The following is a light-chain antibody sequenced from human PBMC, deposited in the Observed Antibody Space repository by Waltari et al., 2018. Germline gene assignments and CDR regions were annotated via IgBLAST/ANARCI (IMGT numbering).Light chain of an antibody. CDR3: AVWDDSRNDLV. J-gene: IGLJ2*01. V-gene: IGLV1-44*01. CDR2: IDN. CDR1: SSNVGTNT. Sequence: QSVVTQPPSASGTPGQRVTISCSGGSSNVGTNTVNWYQQLPGAAPHLLIYIDNQRPSGVPGRFVWSRSGTSASLAISGLQSEDEADYYCAVWDDSRNDLVFGGGTKLTVL.